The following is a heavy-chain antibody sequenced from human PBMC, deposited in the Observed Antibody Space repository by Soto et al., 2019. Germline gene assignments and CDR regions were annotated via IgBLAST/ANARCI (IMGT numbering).Heavy chain of an antibody. V-gene: IGHV3-30-3*01. J-gene: IGHJ2*01. Sequence: QVQLVESGGGVVQPGRSLRLSCAASGFTFSSYAMHWVRQAPGKGLEWVAVISYDGSNKYYADSVKGRFTISRDNSKNTLYLQMNSLRAEDTAVYYCARGIRGTRYFDLWGRGTLVTVSS. CDR3: ARGIRGTRYFDL. D-gene: IGHD3-3*02. CDR2: ISYDGSNK. CDR1: GFTFSSYA.